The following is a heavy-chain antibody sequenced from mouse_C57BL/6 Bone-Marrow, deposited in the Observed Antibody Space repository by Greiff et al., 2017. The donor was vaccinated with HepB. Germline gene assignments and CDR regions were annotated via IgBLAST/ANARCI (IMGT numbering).Heavy chain of an antibody. CDR2: INPSTGGT. J-gene: IGHJ3*01. V-gene: IGHV1-42*01. Sequence: DVKLVESGPELVKPGASVKISCKASGYSFTGYYMNWVKQSPEKSLEWIGEINPSTGGTTYNQKFKAKATLTVDKSSSTAYMQLKSLTSEDSAVYYCAREGIWGNYFFAYWGQGTLVTVSA. D-gene: IGHD2-1*01. CDR3: AREGIWGNYFFAY. CDR1: GYSFTGYY.